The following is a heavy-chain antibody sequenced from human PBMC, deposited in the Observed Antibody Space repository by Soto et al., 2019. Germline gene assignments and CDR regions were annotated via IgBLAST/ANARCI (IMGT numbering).Heavy chain of an antibody. CDR2: ISYDGSNK. J-gene: IGHJ6*02. Sequence: GSLRLSCAASGFTFSSYGMHWVRQAPGKGLEWVEVISYDGSNKYYADSVKGRFTISRDNSKNTLYLQMNSLRAEDTAVYYCAKESLMVRGVIRVDYYYYGMDVWGQGTTVTVSS. CDR3: AKESLMVRGVIRVDYYYYGMDV. V-gene: IGHV3-30*18. D-gene: IGHD3-10*01. CDR1: GFTFSSYG.